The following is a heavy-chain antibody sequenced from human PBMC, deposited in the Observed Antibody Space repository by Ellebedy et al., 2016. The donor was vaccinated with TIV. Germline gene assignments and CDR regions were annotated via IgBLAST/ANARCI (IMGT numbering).Heavy chain of an antibody. V-gene: IGHV4-34*01. CDR1: GGSFSGYY. Sequence: MPSETLSLTCTVYGGSFSGYYWSWIRQPPGKGLEWIGEINHSGSTNYNPSLQSRVTISVDTSKNQFSLKLSSVTAADTAVYYCARISSSSAYYFDYWGQGNLVTVSS. D-gene: IGHD6-6*01. CDR2: INHSGST. J-gene: IGHJ4*02. CDR3: ARISSSSAYYFDY.